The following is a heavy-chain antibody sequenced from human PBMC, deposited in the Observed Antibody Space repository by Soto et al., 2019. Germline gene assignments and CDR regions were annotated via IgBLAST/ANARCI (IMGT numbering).Heavy chain of an antibody. CDR3: ARRLAAGDG. CDR2: IKPTGGST. D-gene: IGHD2-21*01. J-gene: IGHJ4*02. V-gene: IGHV1-46*03. Sequence: QVQLVQSGAEVKKPGASVKVSCKASGYTFINYYIHWVRQAPGHGLEWMAIIKPTGGSTNYAQKFQGRLTLTMDTSTTTVYIELSSLTSEDTAIYYCARRLAAGDGWGQGTLVTVSS. CDR1: GYTFINYY.